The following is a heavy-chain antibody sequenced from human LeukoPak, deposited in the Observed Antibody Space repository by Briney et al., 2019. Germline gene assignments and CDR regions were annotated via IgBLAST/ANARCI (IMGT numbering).Heavy chain of an antibody. Sequence: PGGSPRLSCAASGFTFSSYEMNWVRQAPGKGLEWVSYISSSGSTIYYAGSVKGRFTISRDNAKNSLYLQMNSLRADDTAVYYCARDATWNDVRPFDYWGQGTLVTVSS. CDR2: ISSSGSTI. V-gene: IGHV3-48*03. D-gene: IGHD1-1*01. J-gene: IGHJ4*02. CDR3: ARDATWNDVRPFDY. CDR1: GFTFSSYE.